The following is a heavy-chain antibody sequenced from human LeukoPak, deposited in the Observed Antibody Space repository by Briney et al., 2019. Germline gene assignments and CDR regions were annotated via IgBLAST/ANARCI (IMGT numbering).Heavy chain of an antibody. CDR3: AKVRDTRDWYRDAFDI. CDR2: ISDDGSYT. CDR1: GFSFSSHW. V-gene: IGHV3-74*01. D-gene: IGHD3/OR15-3a*01. Sequence: PGGSLRLSCAASGFSFSSHWVHWVRQAPGKGLVWVSRISDDGSYTSNVDSVKGRFTISRDNVNNMLYLHMNSLRAEDTAMYYCAKVRDTRDWYRDAFDIWGQGTRVTVSS. J-gene: IGHJ3*02.